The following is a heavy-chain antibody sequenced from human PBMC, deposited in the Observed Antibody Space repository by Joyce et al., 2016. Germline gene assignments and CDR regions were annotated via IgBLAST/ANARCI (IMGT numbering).Heavy chain of an antibody. CDR1: GYSVTSHW. J-gene: IGHJ5*02. D-gene: IGHD3-10*02. V-gene: IGHV5-10-1*03. CDR2: IDPRDSYT. Sequence: EVQLVQSGAEVKKPGESLRISCKGSGYSVTSHWSSWVRQMPGKGLEWMGRIDPRDSYTDYSPSFEGHVTISVDKTISAAYLQWSSLRASDTAIYYCARHVTDWFDPWGQGTLVTVSS. CDR3: ARHVTDWFDP.